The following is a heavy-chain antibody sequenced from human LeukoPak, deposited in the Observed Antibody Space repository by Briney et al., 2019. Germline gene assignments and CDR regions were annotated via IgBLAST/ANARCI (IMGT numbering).Heavy chain of an antibody. V-gene: IGHV3-21*01. J-gene: IGHJ4*02. Sequence: GGSLRLSCAASGFTFSSYAMNWVRQAPGKGLEWVSSISRGSDHIFYADSMKGRFTISRDNAKNSLYLQMNSLGAEDTAVYYCAGPYDTRGYFPDYWGQGTLVTVSS. D-gene: IGHD3-22*01. CDR2: ISRGSDHI. CDR3: AGPYDTRGYFPDY. CDR1: GFTFSSYA.